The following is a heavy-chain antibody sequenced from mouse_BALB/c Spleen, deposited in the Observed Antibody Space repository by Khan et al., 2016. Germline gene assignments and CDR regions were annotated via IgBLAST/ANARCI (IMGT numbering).Heavy chain of an antibody. J-gene: IGHJ1*01. Sequence: EVKLLESGGGLVQPGGSLKLSCAASGFEFSRYWLRWVRQAPGKGLEWIGEINPDSSTIDYTPSLKDKFIISRDNAKNTLYLQMSKVRSEDTAVYNSASTYWDVDVWGAGTTVTGSS. CDR2: INPDSSTI. CDR1: GFEFSRYW. V-gene: IGHV4-1*02. CDR3: ASTYWDVDV.